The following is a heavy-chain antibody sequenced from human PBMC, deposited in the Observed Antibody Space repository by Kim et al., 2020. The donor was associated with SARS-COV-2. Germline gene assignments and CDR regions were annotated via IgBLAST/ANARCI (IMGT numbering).Heavy chain of an antibody. D-gene: IGHD3-3*01. Sequence: SETLSHTCTVSGGSISSYYWSWIRQPPGKGLEWIGYIYYSGSTNYNPSLKSRVTISVDTSKNQFSLKLSSVTDADTAVYYCAREHREWLQYTANWYFDLWGRGTLVTVSS. CDR1: GGSISSYY. V-gene: IGHV4-59*01. CDR3: AREHREWLQYTANWYFDL. CDR2: IYYSGST. J-gene: IGHJ2*01.